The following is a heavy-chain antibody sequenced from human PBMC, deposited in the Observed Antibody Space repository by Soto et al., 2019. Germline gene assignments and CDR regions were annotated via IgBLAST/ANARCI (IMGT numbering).Heavy chain of an antibody. D-gene: IGHD2-15*01. CDR3: AKRAWPMNIDNWFEP. CDR2: IRGTGLNT. Sequence: SLRLSWAGSGLPFKNFAINWVRQATGKGLESFSVIRGTGLNTYYAPSVKGRFTISRDNSKNTVYLQMDSLRVDETAVYYCAKRAWPMNIDNWFEPWGPGTQVTGSS. J-gene: IGHJ5*02. CDR1: GLPFKNFA. V-gene: IGHV3-23*01.